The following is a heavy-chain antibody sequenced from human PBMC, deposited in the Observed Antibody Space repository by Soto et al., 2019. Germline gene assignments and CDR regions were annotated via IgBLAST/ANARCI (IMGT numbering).Heavy chain of an antibody. CDR1: GGSFDDFY. J-gene: IGHJ6*02. D-gene: IGHD3-10*01. V-gene: IGHV4-34*02. Sequence: QVQLQQWGAGLLRPSETLSLTCALYGGSFDDFYWSWVRQSPGKGLECVGEISHDGGTNYSPSLASRVSISLDTSKNQFSLHLRSVTAADTGLYYCARGQLVWYGDLTPYHRDMDVWGQGTTVTVSS. CDR2: ISHDGGT. CDR3: ARGQLVWYGDLTPYHRDMDV.